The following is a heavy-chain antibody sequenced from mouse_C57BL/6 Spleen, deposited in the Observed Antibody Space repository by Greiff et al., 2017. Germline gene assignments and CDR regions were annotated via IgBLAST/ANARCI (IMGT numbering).Heavy chain of an antibody. CDR3: ATSYDYDA. V-gene: IGHV1-82*01. CDR2: IYPGDGDT. Sequence: QVQLQQSGPELVKPGASVKISCKASGYAFSSSWMNWVKQRPGKGLEWIGRIYPGDGDTNYNGKFKGKATLTADKSSSTAYMQLSSLTSEDSAVYFCATSYDYDAWGQGTSVTVSS. D-gene: IGHD2-4*01. J-gene: IGHJ4*01. CDR1: GYAFSSSW.